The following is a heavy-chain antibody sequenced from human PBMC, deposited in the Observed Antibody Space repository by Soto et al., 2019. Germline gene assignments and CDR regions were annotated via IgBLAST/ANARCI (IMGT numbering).Heavy chain of an antibody. V-gene: IGHV3-23*01. CDR3: AKKVNSGPGSQYFDY. D-gene: IGHD3-10*01. CDR2: FRTGGDDGTT. CDR1: GFTSSSYS. J-gene: IGHJ4*02. Sequence: PGGSLRLSCAASGFTSSSYSMSWVRQAPGKGLEWVSGFRTGGDDGTTYYADSVKGRFTISRDNSKNTLFLQMNSLRAEDTAIYYCAKKVNSGPGSQYFDYWGQGTLVTVPQ.